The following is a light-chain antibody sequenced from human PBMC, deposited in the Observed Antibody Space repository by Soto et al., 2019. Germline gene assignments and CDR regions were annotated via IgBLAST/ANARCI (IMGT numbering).Light chain of an antibody. CDR2: DAS. V-gene: IGKV1-33*01. CDR1: QDIVKY. Sequence: DIQMTQSPSSLSASVGDRVTITCQASQDIVKYLNWYQQKPGRAPKLLIYDASNLEPGVPSRFSGSGSGTDFTFTISRLQPEDVATYFCHQYDNFPYTFGQGTRLEIK. CDR3: HQYDNFPYT. J-gene: IGKJ2*01.